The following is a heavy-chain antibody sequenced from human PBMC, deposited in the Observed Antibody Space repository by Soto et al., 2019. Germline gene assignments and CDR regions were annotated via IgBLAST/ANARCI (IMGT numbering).Heavy chain of an antibody. CDR3: ARPSIVVVPAAMPVEVNWFDP. V-gene: IGHV4-39*01. J-gene: IGHJ5*02. CDR2: IYYSGST. D-gene: IGHD2-2*01. Sequence: SETLSLTCTVSGGSISSSSYYWGWIRQPPGKGLEWIGSIYYSGSTYYKPSLKSRVTISVDTSKNQFSLKLSSVTAADTAVYYRARPSIVVVPAAMPVEVNWFDPWGQGTLVTVSS. CDR1: GGSISSSSYY.